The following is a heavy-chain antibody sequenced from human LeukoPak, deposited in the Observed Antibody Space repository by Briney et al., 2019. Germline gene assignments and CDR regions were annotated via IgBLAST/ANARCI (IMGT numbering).Heavy chain of an antibody. CDR3: ARHSARGDLGSAFDI. Sequence: GESLKISCKGSGYSFTSYWIGWVRQMPGKGLEWMGIIYPGDSDTRYSPSFQGQVAISADKSISTAYLQWSSLKASDTAMYYCARHSARGDLGSAFDIWGQGTMVTVSS. D-gene: IGHD3-10*01. CDR1: GYSFTSYW. V-gene: IGHV5-51*01. CDR2: IYPGDSDT. J-gene: IGHJ3*02.